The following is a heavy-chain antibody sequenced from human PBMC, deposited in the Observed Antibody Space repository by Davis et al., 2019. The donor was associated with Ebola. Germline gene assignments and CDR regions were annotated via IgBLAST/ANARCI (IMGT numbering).Heavy chain of an antibody. D-gene: IGHD4-17*01. V-gene: IGHV3-23*01. CDR2: FAGSSSST. CDR3: AKGDGDFDY. Sequence: GESLKISCAASGFTFTSFAMSWVRQAPGKGLEWVSGFAGSSSSTYYADSVKGRFTISRDNSKNTLYLQMNSLRAEDKAVYYCAKGDGDFDYWGQGTLVTVSS. J-gene: IGHJ4*02. CDR1: GFTFTSFA.